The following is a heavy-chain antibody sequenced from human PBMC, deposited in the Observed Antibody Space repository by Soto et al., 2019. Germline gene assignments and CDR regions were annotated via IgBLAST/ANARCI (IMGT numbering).Heavy chain of an antibody. CDR1: GGSVNSGNYY. Sequence: SETLSLTCAVYGGSVNSGNYYWSWIRQPPGKGLEWIGEMSHSGGTYFNPSLKSRVTISVDTSKNQFSLKLSSVTAADTAVYYCARFLEWLSYLDYWGQGTLVTVSS. CDR2: MSHSGGT. V-gene: IGHV4-34*01. D-gene: IGHD3-3*01. J-gene: IGHJ4*02. CDR3: ARFLEWLSYLDY.